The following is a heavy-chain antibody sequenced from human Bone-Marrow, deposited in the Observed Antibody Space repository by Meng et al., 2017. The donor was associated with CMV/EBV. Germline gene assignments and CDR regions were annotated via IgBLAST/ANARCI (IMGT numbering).Heavy chain of an antibody. CDR2: IYSGGST. V-gene: IGHV3-66*02. Sequence: GESLKISCAASGFTVSSNYMSWVRQAPGKGLEWVSVIYSGGSTYYADSVKGRFTISRDNSKNTLYLQMNSLRAEDTAVYYCARSLRDAYFDDWGQGTLVTVSS. CDR1: GFTVSSNY. J-gene: IGHJ4*02. CDR3: ARSLRDAYFDD.